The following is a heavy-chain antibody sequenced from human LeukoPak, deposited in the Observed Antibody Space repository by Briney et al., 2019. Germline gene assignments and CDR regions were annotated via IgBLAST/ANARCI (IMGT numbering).Heavy chain of an antibody. CDR1: GGSISSSSYY. CDR3: AGTYYYDSSGYFV. D-gene: IGHD3-22*01. CDR2: IYYSGST. Sequence: SETLSLTCTVSGGSISSSSYYWGWIRQPPGKGLEWIGSIYYSGSTYYNPSLKSRVTISVDTSKNQFSLELSSVTAADTAVYYCAGTYYYDSSGYFVWGQGTLVTVSS. J-gene: IGHJ4*02. V-gene: IGHV4-39*01.